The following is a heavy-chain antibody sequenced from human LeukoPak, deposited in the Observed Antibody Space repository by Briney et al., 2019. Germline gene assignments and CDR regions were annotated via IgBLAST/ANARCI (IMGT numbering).Heavy chain of an antibody. V-gene: IGHV4-39*07. Sequence: SETLSLTCNVSDGSISSRTYYWGWIRQPPGKGLEWIGSIFYSGSTYYNPSLKSRVTISVDTSEKQLSLKLSSVTAADTAMYSCARGKYVDSGSYNVFDYWGQGTLVTVSS. J-gene: IGHJ4*02. CDR1: DGSISSRTYY. CDR3: ARGKYVDSGSYNVFDY. CDR2: IFYSGST. D-gene: IGHD3-10*01.